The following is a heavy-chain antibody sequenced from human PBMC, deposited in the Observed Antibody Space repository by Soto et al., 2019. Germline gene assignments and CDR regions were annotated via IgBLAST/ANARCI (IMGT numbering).Heavy chain of an antibody. V-gene: IGHV3-23*01. CDR3: AKDFTPDGYWDFDY. Sequence: LRLSCAASGFTFSTYTMSWVRQAPGKGLEWVSAVLQTGSSTYYADSVKGRFTISRDNSKNTLYLQMNNLRVEDTAVYYCAKDFTPDGYWDFDYWGQGTLVTVSS. CDR1: GFTFSTYT. J-gene: IGHJ4*02. D-gene: IGHD4-17*01. CDR2: VLQTGSST.